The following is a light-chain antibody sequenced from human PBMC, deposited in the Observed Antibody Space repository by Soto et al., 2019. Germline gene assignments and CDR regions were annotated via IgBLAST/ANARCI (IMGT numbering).Light chain of an antibody. CDR1: SSNIGRNY. CDR3: ASWDESLGGV. J-gene: IGLJ2*01. CDR2: TNN. Sequence: QSVLNQPPSASGTPGQRVTISCSGGSSNIGRNYVYWYQQLPGMAPTLLIHTNNQRPSGVPDRFSGSKSGTSASLAVSGLRSEDEADYYCASWDESLGGVFGGGTKATVL. V-gene: IGLV1-47*02.